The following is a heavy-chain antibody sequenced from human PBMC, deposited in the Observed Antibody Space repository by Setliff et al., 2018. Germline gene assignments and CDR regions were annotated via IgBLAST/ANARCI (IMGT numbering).Heavy chain of an antibody. Sequence: GGSLRLSCAASGFMFDDYAMAWVRQVPGKGLEWVSGINWNGVKTDYAESLKDRFAISRDNAKNSLSLQMNSLRAEDTALYYCAREARMGCFDYWGQGTPVTVSS. D-gene: IGHD6-19*01. CDR1: GFMFDDYA. J-gene: IGHJ4*02. CDR2: INWNGVKT. V-gene: IGHV3-20*04. CDR3: AREARMGCFDY.